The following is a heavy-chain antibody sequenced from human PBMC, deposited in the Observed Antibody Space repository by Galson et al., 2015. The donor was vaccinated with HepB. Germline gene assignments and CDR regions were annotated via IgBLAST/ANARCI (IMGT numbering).Heavy chain of an antibody. V-gene: IGHV1-8*01. CDR2: MNPNSGNT. D-gene: IGHD2-2*01. CDR3: ARGDFGRLYCSSTSCYGYYYYYMDV. J-gene: IGHJ6*03. Sequence: SVKVSCKASGYTFTSYDINWVRQATGQGLEWMGWMNPNSGNTGYAQKFQGRVTMTRNTSISTAYMELSSLRSEDTAVYYCARGDFGRLYCSSTSCYGYYYYYMDVWGKGTTVTVSS. CDR1: GYTFTSYD.